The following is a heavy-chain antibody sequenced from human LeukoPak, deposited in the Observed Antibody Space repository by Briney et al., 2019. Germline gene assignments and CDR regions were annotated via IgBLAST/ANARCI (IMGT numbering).Heavy chain of an antibody. CDR1: GFTFSSYA. V-gene: IGHV3-23*01. CDR2: ISGSGGST. CDR3: ARARSSYGYGDAFDI. J-gene: IGHJ3*02. D-gene: IGHD5-18*01. Sequence: GGSLRLSCAASGFTFSSYAMSWVRPAPGKGLEWVSAISGSGGSTYYADSVKGRFTISRDNSKNTLYLQMNSLRVEDTAVYYCARARSSYGYGDAFDIWGQGTMVTVSS.